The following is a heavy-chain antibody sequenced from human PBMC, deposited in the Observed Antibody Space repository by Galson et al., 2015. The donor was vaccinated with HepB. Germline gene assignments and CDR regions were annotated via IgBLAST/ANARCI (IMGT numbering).Heavy chain of an antibody. J-gene: IGHJ2*01. V-gene: IGHV4-59*01. CDR2: IFHTGYT. CDR1: GHSISPYY. Sequence: ETLSLTCTVSGHSISPYYWSWIRQSPGKGLEWVGYIFHTGYTDYNPSLKSRVTISIDTSKNQFSLKLGAVTAADTAVYYCARAPSAILVTYSDLWGRGTLVTVSS. CDR3: ARAPSAILVTYSDL. D-gene: IGHD2/OR15-2a*01.